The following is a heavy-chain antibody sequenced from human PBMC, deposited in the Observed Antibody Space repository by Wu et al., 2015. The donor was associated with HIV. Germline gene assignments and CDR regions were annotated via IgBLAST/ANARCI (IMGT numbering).Heavy chain of an antibody. CDR3: AREAEGGRRWLLGY. Sequence: QVQLVQSGAEVKKPASSVKVSCKTSGGSFSSYSINWVRQAPGQGLEWMGGLIPIFGKVNYAQNFQGRVTITADESTSTVYMDLSSLRSEDTAIYYCAREAEGGRRWLLGYWGQGTLVTVSS. D-gene: IGHD4-17*01. CDR2: LIPIFGKV. J-gene: IGHJ4*02. V-gene: IGHV1-69*12. CDR1: GGSFSSYS.